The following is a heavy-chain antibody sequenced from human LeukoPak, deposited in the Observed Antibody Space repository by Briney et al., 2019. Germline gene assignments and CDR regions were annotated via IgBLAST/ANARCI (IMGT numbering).Heavy chain of an antibody. CDR1: GYTFTSYG. D-gene: IGHD3-22*01. J-gene: IGHJ4*02. CDR3: ASSISGGGYYFVDY. V-gene: IGHV1-18*01. Sequence: ASVKVSCKASGYTFTSYGISWVRQAPGQGLEWMGLISAYNGNTNYAQKLQGRVTMTTDTSTSTAYMELRSLRSDDTAVYYCASSISGGGYYFVDYWGQGTLVTVSS. CDR2: ISAYNGNT.